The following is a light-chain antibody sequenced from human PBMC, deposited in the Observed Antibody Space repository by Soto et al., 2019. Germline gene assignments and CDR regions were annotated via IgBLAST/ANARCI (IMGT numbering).Light chain of an antibody. V-gene: IGLV2-8*01. CDR1: SSDVDDYNY. J-gene: IGLJ1*01. Sequence: QSVLTQPPSASGSPGQSVTLSCTGTSSDVDDYNYVSWYQQHPGKAPKLMIYEVSKRPSGAPDRFSGSKSGNTASLTVSGLQAEHEDDYYCSSYEGSNNYVFGTGTKVTVL. CDR2: EVS. CDR3: SSYEGSNNYV.